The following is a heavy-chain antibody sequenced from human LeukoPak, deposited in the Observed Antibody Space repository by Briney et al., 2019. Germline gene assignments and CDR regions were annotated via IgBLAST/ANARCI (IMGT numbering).Heavy chain of an antibody. CDR3: ARAPAAAGTHFDY. CDR2: IYYSGST. J-gene: IGHJ4*02. D-gene: IGHD6-13*01. V-gene: IGHV4-59*01. CDR1: GGSIGSYY. Sequence: PSETLSLTCTVSGGSIGSYYWSWIRQPPGKGLEWIGYIYYSGSTNYNPSLKSRVTISVDTSRNQFSLKLSSVTAADTAVYYCARAPAAAGTHFDYWGQGALVTVSS.